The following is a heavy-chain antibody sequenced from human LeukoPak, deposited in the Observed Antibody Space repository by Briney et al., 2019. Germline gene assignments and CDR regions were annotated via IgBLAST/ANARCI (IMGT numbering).Heavy chain of an antibody. CDR2: IYYSGST. D-gene: IGHD3-10*01. CDR3: WAHGSGRQYYYGMDV. CDR1: GGSISSGDYY. V-gene: IGHV4-30-4*01. J-gene: IGHJ6*04. Sequence: PSETLSLTCTVSGGSISSGDYYWSWIRQPPGKGLEWIGYIYYSGSTYYNPSLKSRVTISVDTSKNQFSLKLNSVTAADTAVYYCWAHGSGRQYYYGMDVWGKGTTVTVSS.